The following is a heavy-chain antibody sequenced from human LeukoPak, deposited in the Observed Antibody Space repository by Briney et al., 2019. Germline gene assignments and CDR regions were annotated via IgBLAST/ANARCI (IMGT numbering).Heavy chain of an antibody. CDR2: IYHSGST. Sequence: SGTLSLTCAVSGGSISSGGYSWSWIRQPPGKGLEWIGYIYHSGSTYYNPSLKSRVTISVDRSKNQFSLKLSSVTAADTAVYYCARAQAGYTVDYWGQGTLVTVSS. V-gene: IGHV4-30-2*01. CDR3: ARAQAGYTVDY. CDR1: GGSISSGGYS. J-gene: IGHJ4*01. D-gene: IGHD5-18*01.